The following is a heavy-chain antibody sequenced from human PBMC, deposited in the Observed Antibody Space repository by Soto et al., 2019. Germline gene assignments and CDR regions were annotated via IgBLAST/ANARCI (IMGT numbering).Heavy chain of an antibody. CDR2: ISFDGSNI. CDR1: GFTFRSYG. V-gene: IGHV3-30*18. Sequence: GGSLRLSCAASGFTFRSYGMHWVRQAPGKGPEWVAVISFDGSNIYYGDSVKGRFTISRDNSKNTLYLQMNSLRVEDTAVYYCAKQMFVSTSFYYYAMDVWGQGTTVTVSS. D-gene: IGHD3-10*02. CDR3: AKQMFVSTSFYYYAMDV. J-gene: IGHJ6*02.